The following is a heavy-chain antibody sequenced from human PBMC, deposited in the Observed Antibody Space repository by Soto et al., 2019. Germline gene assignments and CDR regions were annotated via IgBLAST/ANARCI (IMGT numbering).Heavy chain of an antibody. J-gene: IGHJ4*02. D-gene: IGHD6-19*01. Sequence: GGSLRLSCAASGFTFSSYGMHWVRQAPGKGLEWVAVISYDGSNKYYADSVKGRFTISRDNSKNTLYLQMNSLRAEDTAVYYCAKDSVVYSSGWRPLDYWGQGTLVTVSS. V-gene: IGHV3-30*18. CDR1: GFTFSSYG. CDR2: ISYDGSNK. CDR3: AKDSVVYSSGWRPLDY.